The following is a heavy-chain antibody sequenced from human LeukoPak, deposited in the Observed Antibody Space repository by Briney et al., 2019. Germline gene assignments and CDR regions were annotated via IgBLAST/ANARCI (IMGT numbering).Heavy chain of an antibody. V-gene: IGHV1-2*06. J-gene: IGHJ4*02. CDR2: INPRTVGT. Sequence: GASVKVSGKPSGYTFTGYYLHWVRQAPGQGLEWMGRINPRTVGTNYAQNLQGRGTVTRDASISTAYMELSTLTSDDTAVYYCARDNDLRPIVGATTFPNEFDYWGQGTLVTVSS. CDR3: ARDNDLRPIVGATTFPNEFDY. D-gene: IGHD1-26*01. CDR1: GYTFTGYY.